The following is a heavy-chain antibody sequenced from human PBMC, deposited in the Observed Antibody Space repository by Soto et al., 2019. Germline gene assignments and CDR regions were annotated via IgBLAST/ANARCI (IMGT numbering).Heavy chain of an antibody. J-gene: IGHJ4*02. D-gene: IGHD5-18*01. CDR1: GYTFTNYG. CDR3: APHTLDTGMPSGY. CDR2: IGGYKGNT. V-gene: IGHV1-18*01. Sequence: QVQLVQSGAEVREPGASVKVSCKASGYTFTNYGVSWVRQAPGQGLEWMGWIGGYKGNTNYAQKLQGTVTLTTDPSTSTAYMELRSLRSDDTAVYYCAPHTLDTGMPSGYWGQGTLVTVSS.